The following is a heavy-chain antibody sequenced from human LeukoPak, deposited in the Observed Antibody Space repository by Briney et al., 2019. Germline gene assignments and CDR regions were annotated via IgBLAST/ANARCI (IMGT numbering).Heavy chain of an antibody. D-gene: IGHD3-10*02. CDR1: GGSIIDSYYY. CDR3: ARPGYYYVSNTIDI. V-gene: IGHV4-39*01. CDR2: ISYSGTT. J-gene: IGHJ3*02. Sequence: SETLSLTCTVSGGSIIDSYYYWGWIRQPPGRELEWIGSISYSGTTYYNPSLKSRVTLSVDTSKNQFSLNLSSVTAADTAVYYCARPGYYYVSNTIDIWGQGTMVTVSS.